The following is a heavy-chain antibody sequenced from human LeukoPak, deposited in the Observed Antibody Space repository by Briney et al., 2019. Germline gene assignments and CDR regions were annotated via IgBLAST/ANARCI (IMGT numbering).Heavy chain of an antibody. D-gene: IGHD6-19*01. V-gene: IGHV3-53*01. CDR2: IYSGGST. J-gene: IGHJ4*02. Sequence: GGSLRLSCAASGFTVSSNYMSWVRQAPGKGLEWVSVIYSGGSTYYADSVKGRFTISRDNSKNTLYLQMNSLRAEDTAVYYCARVYSSGWYQDYWGQGTLFTVSS. CDR3: ARVYSSGWYQDY. CDR1: GFTVSSNY.